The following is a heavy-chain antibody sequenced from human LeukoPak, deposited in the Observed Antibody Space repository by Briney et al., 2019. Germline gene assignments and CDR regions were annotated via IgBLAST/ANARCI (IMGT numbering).Heavy chain of an antibody. CDR3: AHWNGNTLRN. V-gene: IGHV5-51*01. Sequence: GESLNISCKGSGYNFPNYWIGWVRQMPGKGLEWMGTIYPGDSDTRYSPSFQGQVTISADKSISTAYLQWSSLKASDSAMYYCAHWNGNTLRNWGQGTLVTVSS. J-gene: IGHJ4*02. CDR2: IYPGDSDT. CDR1: GYNFPNYW. D-gene: IGHD1-1*01.